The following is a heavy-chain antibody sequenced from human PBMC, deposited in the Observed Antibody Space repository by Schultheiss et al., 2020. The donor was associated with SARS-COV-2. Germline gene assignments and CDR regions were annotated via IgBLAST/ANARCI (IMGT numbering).Heavy chain of an antibody. D-gene: IGHD5-12*01. CDR3: ARDLRHSGYDYLYYYYYGMDV. J-gene: IGHJ6*02. Sequence: GGSLRLSCAASGFTVSSNYMSWVRQAPGKGLEWVSVIYSGGSTYYADSVKGRFTISRDNSKNTLYLQMNSLRAEDTAVYYCARDLRHSGYDYLYYYYYGMDVWGQGTTVTVSS. CDR1: GFTVSSNY. V-gene: IGHV3-53*01. CDR2: IYSGGST.